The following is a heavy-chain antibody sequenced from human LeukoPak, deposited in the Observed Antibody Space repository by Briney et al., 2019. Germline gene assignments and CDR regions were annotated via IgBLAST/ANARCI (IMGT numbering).Heavy chain of an antibody. Sequence: GGSLRPSCAASGFIFNNYGLIWVRQAPGKGLEWVSAISNDGGGTNYADFVKGRFTISRDNSKNTLFLQMNSLRAEDTALYYCVKGSSGCFVDLWGQGTLVTVSS. V-gene: IGHV3-23*01. CDR2: ISNDGGGT. CDR3: VKGSSGCFVDL. J-gene: IGHJ5*02. CDR1: GFIFNNYG. D-gene: IGHD3-22*01.